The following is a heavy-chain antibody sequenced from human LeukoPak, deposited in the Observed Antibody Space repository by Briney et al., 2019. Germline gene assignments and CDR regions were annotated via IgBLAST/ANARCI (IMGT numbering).Heavy chain of an antibody. J-gene: IGHJ6*02. Sequence: PGGSLRLSCAASGFTFSSYGMHWVRRAPGKGLEWVAVISYDGSNKYYADSVKGRFTISRDNSKNTLYLQMNSLRAEDTAAYYCAKAVTSDYYYGMDVWGQGTTVTVSS. CDR2: ISYDGSNK. CDR3: AKAVTSDYYYGMDV. CDR1: GFTFSSYG. V-gene: IGHV3-30*18. D-gene: IGHD4-17*01.